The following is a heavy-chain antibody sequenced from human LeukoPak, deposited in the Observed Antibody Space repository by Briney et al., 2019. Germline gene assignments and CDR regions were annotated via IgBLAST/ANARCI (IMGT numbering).Heavy chain of an antibody. V-gene: IGHV4-39*01. D-gene: IGHD5-24*01. Sequence: SETLSLTCTVSGGSINSHSYYWGWIRQPPGKGLEWIGSVYYDGTSYSNPSLKSRVGVFVDTSRDQFSLDLDFVTAADTALYYCVRHVSTNTGYFDSCGQGTLVSISS. J-gene: IGHJ4*02. CDR1: GGSINSHSYY. CDR3: VRHVSTNTGYFDS. CDR2: VYYDGTS.